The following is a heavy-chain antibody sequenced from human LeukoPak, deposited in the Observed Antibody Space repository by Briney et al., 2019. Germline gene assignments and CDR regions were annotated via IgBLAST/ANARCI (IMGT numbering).Heavy chain of an antibody. CDR2: LYYRGSS. Sequence: SETLSLTCTVSGGSISNYYWSWIRQPPGKGLEWIRYLYYRGSSNYNPSLRSRVSLSGDMSKNQFSLKLSSVSAADTAVYYCALSGTPPRHFDYWGQGALVTVSS. CDR1: GGSISNYY. J-gene: IGHJ4*02. V-gene: IGHV4-59*01. CDR3: ALSGTPPRHFDY. D-gene: IGHD1-26*01.